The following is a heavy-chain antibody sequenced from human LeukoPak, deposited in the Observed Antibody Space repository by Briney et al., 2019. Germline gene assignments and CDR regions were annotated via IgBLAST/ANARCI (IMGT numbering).Heavy chain of an antibody. CDR1: GFTFSSYS. Sequence: PGGSLRLSCAASGFTFSSYSMNWVRQAPGKGLEWVSAITNSGGSTYYADSVKGRFTISRDNSKSTLYLQMNSLTAEDTAVYYRAKRYYGSGSFDYWGQGTLVTVSS. V-gene: IGHV3-23*01. D-gene: IGHD3-10*01. CDR2: ITNSGGST. CDR3: AKRYYGSGSFDY. J-gene: IGHJ4*02.